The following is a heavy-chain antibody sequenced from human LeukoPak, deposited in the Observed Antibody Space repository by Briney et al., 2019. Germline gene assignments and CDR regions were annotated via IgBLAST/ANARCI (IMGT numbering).Heavy chain of an antibody. D-gene: IGHD6-13*01. Sequence: PSETLSLTCTVSGGSISSYYWSWIRQPPGKGLEWIGYIYYSGSTNYNPSLKSRVTISVDTSKNQFSLKLSSVTAADTAVYYCARDSDSSSWYHRGAFDIWGQGTMVTVSS. V-gene: IGHV4-59*01. CDR2: IYYSGST. CDR3: ARDSDSSSWYHRGAFDI. CDR1: GGSISSYY. J-gene: IGHJ3*02.